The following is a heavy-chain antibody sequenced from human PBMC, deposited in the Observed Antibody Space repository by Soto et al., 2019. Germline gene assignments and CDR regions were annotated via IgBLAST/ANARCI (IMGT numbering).Heavy chain of an antibody. V-gene: IGHV1-69*12. CDR3: ASAPPRKYIVGTIPYFEY. J-gene: IGHJ4*02. CDR1: GGTLPIYG. CDR2: IILMFGTP. Sequence: QVQLVQSGAEVKKPGSSVKISCKASGGTLPIYGFSWVRQAPGRGLEWMGGIILMFGTPNYSHKFLGRLTITADESTNTASMELSSLRSDDTAVYYCASAPPRKYIVGTIPYFEYWGQGTPVTVSS. D-gene: IGHD5-12*01.